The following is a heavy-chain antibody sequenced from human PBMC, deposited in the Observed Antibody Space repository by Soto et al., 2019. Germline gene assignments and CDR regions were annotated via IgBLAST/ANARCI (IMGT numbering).Heavy chain of an antibody. D-gene: IGHD3-16*02. V-gene: IGHV4-39*01. J-gene: IGHJ4*02. Sequence: SDTLSLTCTVSCASIVSSNLYWGWVRQPPGKGPEWIGSIYESGSTYFNPSLQSRVTMSVDTSKNQFSLHLTSVTAADTAMYYCARLGVWGSYRPQYFDHWGQGTLVTVSS. CDR2: IYESGST. CDR1: CASIVSSNLY. CDR3: ARLGVWGSYRPQYFDH.